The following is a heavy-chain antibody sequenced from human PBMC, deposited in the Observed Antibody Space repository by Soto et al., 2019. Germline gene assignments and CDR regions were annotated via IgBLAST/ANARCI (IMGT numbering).Heavy chain of an antibody. CDR1: GGSISSGDYY. CDR3: ASSGTAYYYDSSGYYPLPYYFDY. Sequence: SETLSLTCTVSGGSISSGDYYWSWIRQPPGKGLEWIGYIYYSGSTYYNPSLKSRVTISVDTSKNQFSLKLSSVTAADTAVYYCASSGTAYYYDSSGYYPLPYYFDYWGQGTLVTVSS. D-gene: IGHD3-22*01. J-gene: IGHJ4*02. V-gene: IGHV4-30-4*01. CDR2: IYYSGST.